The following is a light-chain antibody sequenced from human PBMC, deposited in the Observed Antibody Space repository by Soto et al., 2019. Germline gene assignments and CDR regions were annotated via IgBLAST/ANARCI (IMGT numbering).Light chain of an antibody. J-gene: IGLJ3*02. CDR1: SCDVGGYKF. V-gene: IGLV2-14*01. CDR3: LSYTSANTRV. Sequence: QSVLTQPASVSASPGQSITISCTGTSCDVGGYKFVSWYQHHPGKAPKLMIYEVNNRPSGVSNRFSGSKSGNTASLTISGLQPEDEADYYCLSYTSANTRVFGGGTKLTVL. CDR2: EVN.